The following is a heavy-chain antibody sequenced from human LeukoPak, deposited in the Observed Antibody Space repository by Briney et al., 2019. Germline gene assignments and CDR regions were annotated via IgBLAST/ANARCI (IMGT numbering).Heavy chain of an antibody. CDR1: GFTFNTYT. CDR3: ARGDYYDNSGYYLKAHDY. D-gene: IGHD3-22*01. CDR2: ISGSSGII. V-gene: IGHV3-48*01. Sequence: PGGSLRLSCAASGFTFNTYTMNWVRQAPGKGLEWVSYISGSSGIIDYADSVRGRFTISRDNAKNSLYLQMNSLRAEDTAVYYCARGDYYDNSGYYLKAHDYWGQGTLVTVSS. J-gene: IGHJ4*02.